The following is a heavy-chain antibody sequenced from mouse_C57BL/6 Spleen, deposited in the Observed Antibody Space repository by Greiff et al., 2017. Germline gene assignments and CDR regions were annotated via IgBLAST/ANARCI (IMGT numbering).Heavy chain of an antibody. CDR1: GYTFTSYW. D-gene: IGHD2-5*01. CDR2: IYPSDSET. V-gene: IGHV1-61*01. Sequence: QVQLQQSGAELVRPGSSVKLSCKASGYTFTSYWMDWVKQRPGQGLEWIGNIYPSDSETHYNQKFKDKATLTVDKSSSTAYMQLSSLTSEDSAVYYCARGDSNYDYYAMDYWGQGTSVTVSS. CDR3: ARGDSNYDYYAMDY. J-gene: IGHJ4*01.